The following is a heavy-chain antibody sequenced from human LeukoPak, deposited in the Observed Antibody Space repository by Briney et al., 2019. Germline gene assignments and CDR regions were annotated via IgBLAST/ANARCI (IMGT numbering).Heavy chain of an antibody. D-gene: IGHD3-10*01. CDR2: IRSKAYGGTT. V-gene: IGHV3-49*04. CDR3: TGSFGELTFFDQ. J-gene: IGHJ4*02. Sequence: QPGGSLRLSCAASGFTVSSNYMSWVRQAPGKGLEWVGFIRSKAYGGTTEYAASVKGRFTISRDDSKTIAYLQMNSLKTEDTAVYYCTGSFGELTFFDQWGQGTLVTVSS. CDR1: GFTVSSNY.